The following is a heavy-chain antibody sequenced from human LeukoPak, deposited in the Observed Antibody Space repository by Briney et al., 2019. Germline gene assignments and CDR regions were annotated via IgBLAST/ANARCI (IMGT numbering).Heavy chain of an antibody. CDR3: ARDLSLGMPGGFDY. CDR1: GFIYSRYS. D-gene: IGHD2-2*01. V-gene: IGHV3-21*01. Sequence: GGSLRLSCVASGFIYSRYSMNWVREAPGKGLECGSNISSGSDYLYHADSVRGRFTLSRDNARNSLYLQMSSLRGEDTAIYYCARDLSLGMPGGFDYWGQGILVTVSS. J-gene: IGHJ4*02. CDR2: ISSGSDYL.